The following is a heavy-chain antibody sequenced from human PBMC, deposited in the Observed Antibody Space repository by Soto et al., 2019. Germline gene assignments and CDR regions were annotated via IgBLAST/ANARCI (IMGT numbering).Heavy chain of an antibody. CDR1: GYXXXXXX. V-gene: IGHV5-51*01. D-gene: IGHD3-22*01. J-gene: IGHJ5*02. CDR2: IYPGDSDT. Sequence: GESLKISCKGSGYXXXXXXIGWVRQMPGKGLEWMGIIYPGDSDTRYSPSFQGQVTISADKSISTACLQWSSLKASDTAMYYCARGYYDSSGSAGGFDPWGQGTLVTVSS. CDR3: ARGYYDSSGSAGGFDP.